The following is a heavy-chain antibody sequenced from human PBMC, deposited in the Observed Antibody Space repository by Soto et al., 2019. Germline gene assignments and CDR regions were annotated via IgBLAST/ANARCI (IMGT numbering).Heavy chain of an antibody. D-gene: IGHD5-18*01. CDR2: ISADNGDT. V-gene: IGHV1-18*04. CDR3: ARTHYGYATASFDY. J-gene: IGHJ4*02. Sequence: GASVKVSCKASGYTFTSYDINWVRQAPGQGLEWMGWISADNGDTNYAQKLQGRVTMTTDTSRSTAYMELRSLRSDDTAVNYWARTHYGYATASFDYWGQETLVTVSS. CDR1: GYTFTSYD.